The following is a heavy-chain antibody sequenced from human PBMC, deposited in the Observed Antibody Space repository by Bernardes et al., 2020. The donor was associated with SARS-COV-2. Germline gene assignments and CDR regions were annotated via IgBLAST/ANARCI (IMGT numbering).Heavy chain of an antibody. Sequence: SKKVCWEASGYTFTSYGISWVRQTPGQGLEWMGWISAYNGNTNYAQKLQGRVTMTTDTSTSTAYMELRSLRSDDTAVYYCARAHYDILTGYYRLDYWGQGTLVTVSS. CDR1: GYTFTSYG. J-gene: IGHJ4*02. V-gene: IGHV1-18*01. CDR3: ARAHYDILTGYYRLDY. CDR2: ISAYNGNT. D-gene: IGHD3-9*01.